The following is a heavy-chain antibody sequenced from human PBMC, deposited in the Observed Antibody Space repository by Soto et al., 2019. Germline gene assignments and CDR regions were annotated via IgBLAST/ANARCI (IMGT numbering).Heavy chain of an antibody. CDR1: GGTFTSYG. D-gene: IGHD3-3*01. J-gene: IGHJ4*02. CDR2: ISAYNGNT. CDR3: ARFGYDFWSGYYNHLDY. Sequence: ASVTVSCKASGGTFTSYGISWVRQAPGQGLEWMGWISAYNGNTNYAQKLQGRVTMTTDTSTSTAYMELRSLRSDDTAVYYCARFGYDFWSGYYNHLDYWGQGTLVTVSS. V-gene: IGHV1-18*01.